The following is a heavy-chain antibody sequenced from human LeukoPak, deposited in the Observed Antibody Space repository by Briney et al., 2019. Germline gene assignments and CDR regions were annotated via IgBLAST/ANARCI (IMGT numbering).Heavy chain of an antibody. V-gene: IGHV4-38-2*01. Sequence: PSETLSLTCAVSGYSISSGYYWGWIRQPPGKGLEWIGSIYHSGSTYYNPSLKSRVTISVDTSKNQFSLKLSSVTAADTAVYYCARQRNYFDYWGREPWSPSPQ. D-gene: IGHD5-24*01. J-gene: IGHJ4*02. CDR2: IYHSGST. CDR1: GYSISSGYY. CDR3: ARQRNYFDY.